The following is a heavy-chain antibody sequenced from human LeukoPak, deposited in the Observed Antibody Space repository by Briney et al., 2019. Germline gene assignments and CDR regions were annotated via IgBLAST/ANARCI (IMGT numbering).Heavy chain of an antibody. V-gene: IGHV3-23*01. Sequence: GGSLRLSYEASGFTFHNYAMAWVRQAPGKGLEYVSSIGASGDNIYYGGSVKGRFTISRDNSKNTLFLQMNSLRAEDTALYYCATQSPDYSIGPSYGSFNIWGQGTKVTVSS. D-gene: IGHD3-10*01. CDR2: IGASGDNI. CDR3: ATQSPDYSIGPSYGSFNI. CDR1: GFTFHNYA. J-gene: IGHJ3*02.